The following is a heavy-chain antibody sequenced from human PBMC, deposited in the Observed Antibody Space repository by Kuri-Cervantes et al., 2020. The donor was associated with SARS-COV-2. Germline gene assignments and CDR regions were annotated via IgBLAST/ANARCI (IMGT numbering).Heavy chain of an antibody. CDR2: IRYDGSNK. J-gene: IGHJ3*02. CDR1: GFTFSSYG. Sequence: GESLKISCAASGFTFSSYGMHWVRQAPGKGLEWVAFIRYDGSNKYYADSVKGRFTISRDNSKNTLYLQMNSLRAEDTAVYYCAREGLQNGLDAFDIWGQGTMVTVSS. CDR3: AREGLQNGLDAFDI. V-gene: IGHV3-30*02. D-gene: IGHD2-8*01.